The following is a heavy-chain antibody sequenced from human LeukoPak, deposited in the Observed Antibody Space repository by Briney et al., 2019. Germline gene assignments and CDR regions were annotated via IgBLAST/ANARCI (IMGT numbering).Heavy chain of an antibody. V-gene: IGHV1-69*13. CDR2: IIPIFGTA. CDR1: GGTFSSYA. Sequence: SVKVSCKASGGTFSSYAISWVRQAPGQGLEWMGGIIPIFGTANYAQKFQGRVTITADESTSTAYMELSNLRSEDTAAYYCARGVVTAPRPHNWFDPWGQGTLVTVSS. D-gene: IGHD2-21*02. CDR3: ARGVVTAPRPHNWFDP. J-gene: IGHJ5*02.